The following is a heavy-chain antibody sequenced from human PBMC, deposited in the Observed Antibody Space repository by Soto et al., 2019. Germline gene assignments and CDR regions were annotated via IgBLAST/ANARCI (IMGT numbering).Heavy chain of an antibody. Sequence: QVQLQESGPGLVKPSGTLSLTCAVSSGSISSSYWWSWVRQPPGKGLEWIGAIYHSGSTNYNPSLQSRVTISVHKSKSQFSLNLSSVTAADTAVYYCAREAYCSSASCYGGAFDIWGQGTMVTVSS. CDR2: IYHSGST. CDR3: AREAYCSSASCYGGAFDI. CDR1: SGSISSSYW. D-gene: IGHD2-2*01. J-gene: IGHJ3*02. V-gene: IGHV4-4*02.